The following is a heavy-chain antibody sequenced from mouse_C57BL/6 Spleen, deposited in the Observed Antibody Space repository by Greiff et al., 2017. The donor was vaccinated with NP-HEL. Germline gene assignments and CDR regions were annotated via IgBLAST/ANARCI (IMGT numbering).Heavy chain of an antibody. Sequence: VKLMESGAELARPGASVKLSCKASGYTFTSYGISWVKQRTGQGLEWIGEIYPRSGNTYYNEKFKGKATLTADKSSSTAYMELRSLTSEDSAVYFCARRATVVAPGFAYWGQGTLVTVSA. CDR1: GYTFTSYG. CDR3: ARRATVVAPGFAY. J-gene: IGHJ3*01. D-gene: IGHD1-1*01. V-gene: IGHV1-81*01. CDR2: IYPRSGNT.